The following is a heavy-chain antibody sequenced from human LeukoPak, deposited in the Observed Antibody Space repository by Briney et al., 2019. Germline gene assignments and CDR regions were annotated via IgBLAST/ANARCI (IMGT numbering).Heavy chain of an antibody. CDR1: GFTFDDYA. J-gene: IGHJ4*02. D-gene: IGHD3-22*01. Sequence: GGSLRLSCAASGFTFDDYAMHWVRQAPGKGLEWVSGISWNSGSIGYADSVKGRFTISRDNAKNSLYLQMNSLRAEDTALYYCAKAAQYYYDSSGYSSALFDYWGQGTLVTVSS. CDR3: AKAAQYYYDSSGYSSALFDY. V-gene: IGHV3-9*01. CDR2: ISWNSGSI.